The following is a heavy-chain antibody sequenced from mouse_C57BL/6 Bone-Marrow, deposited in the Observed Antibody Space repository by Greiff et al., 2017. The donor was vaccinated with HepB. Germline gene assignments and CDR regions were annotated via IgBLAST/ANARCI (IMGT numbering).Heavy chain of an antibody. CDR1: GFTFSDYG. D-gene: IGHD4-1*01. CDR3: ARWLTGTFYAMDY. CDR2: ISSGSSTI. Sequence: EVKVEESGGGLVKPGGSLKLSCAASGFTFSDYGMHWVRQAPEKGLEWVAYISSGSSTIYYADTVKGRFTISRDNAKNTLFLQMTSLRSEDTAMYYCARWLTGTFYAMDYWGQGTSVTVSS. V-gene: IGHV5-17*01. J-gene: IGHJ4*01.